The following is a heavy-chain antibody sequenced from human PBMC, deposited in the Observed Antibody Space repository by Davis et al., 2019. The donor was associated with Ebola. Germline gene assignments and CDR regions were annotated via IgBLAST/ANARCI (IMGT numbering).Heavy chain of an antibody. Sequence: MPSETLSLTCTVSGGSISAHYWSCIRQPPGKPLECIGYIYYSGSTNYNPSLKSRVTISVDTSKNQFSLKLSSVTAADTAVYYCAGRGYSYGIVGYYGMDVWGQGTTVTVSS. J-gene: IGHJ6*02. V-gene: IGHV4-59*11. CDR2: IYYSGST. CDR3: AGRGYSYGIVGYYGMDV. D-gene: IGHD5-18*01. CDR1: GGSISAHY.